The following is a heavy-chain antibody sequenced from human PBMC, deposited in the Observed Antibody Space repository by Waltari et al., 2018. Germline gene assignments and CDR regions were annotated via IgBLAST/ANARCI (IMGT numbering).Heavy chain of an antibody. D-gene: IGHD1-26*01. J-gene: IGHJ4*02. CDR1: GYIFINYF. CDR3: ATDRGVGATTDFDY. Sequence: QVQVEQSGADVRNHGASVKVSCKASGYIFINYFMHWVLQAPGQGLGWIGRINCRNGGPDYARKFQGRVTMTREPSTDTAYMELSSLRSEDTAVYYCATDRGVGATTDFDYWGQGTLVTVSS. CDR2: INCRNGGP. V-gene: IGHV1-2*06.